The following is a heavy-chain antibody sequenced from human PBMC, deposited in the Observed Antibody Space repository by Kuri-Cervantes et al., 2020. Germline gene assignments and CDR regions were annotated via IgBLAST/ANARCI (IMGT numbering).Heavy chain of an antibody. D-gene: IGHD3-9*01. CDR3: ARDANDILNDY. V-gene: IGHV3-11*06. J-gene: IGHJ4*02. CDR2: ISSSSSYI. CDR1: GFTFSDYY. Sequence: GESLKISCAASGFTFSDYYMSWIRQAPGKGLEWVSSISSSSSYIYYADSVKGRFTISRDNAKNSLYLQMNSLRAEDTAVYYCARDANDILNDYWGQGTLVTVSS.